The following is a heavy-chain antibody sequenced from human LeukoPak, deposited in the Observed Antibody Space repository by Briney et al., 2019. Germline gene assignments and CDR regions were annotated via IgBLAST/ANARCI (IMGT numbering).Heavy chain of an antibody. D-gene: IGHD3-16*01. CDR2: IFYSGST. Sequence: SETLPLTCTVSGGSISTSSYYWGWVRQPPGKGLEWIGNIFYSGSTYYNPSLKSRVTISVDTSKNQFSLKLSSVTAADTAVYYCASTPPWASDIYWFDPWGQGTLVTVSS. J-gene: IGHJ5*02. CDR3: ASTPPWASDIYWFDP. V-gene: IGHV4-39*07. CDR1: GGSISTSSYY.